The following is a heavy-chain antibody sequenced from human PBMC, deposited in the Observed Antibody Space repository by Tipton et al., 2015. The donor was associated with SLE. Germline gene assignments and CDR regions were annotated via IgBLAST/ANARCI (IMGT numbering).Heavy chain of an antibody. CDR3: AREWDSRCDS. D-gene: IGHD6-6*01. V-gene: IGHV4-61*01. J-gene: IGHJ5*01. CDR1: GGSVNSGSYY. Sequence: LRLSCTVSGGSVNSGSYYWSWIRQPPGKGLEWIGYIYYSGSTNYNPSLKSRLAISLDTSKNQFSLKLTSVTPADTAVYYCAREWDSRCDSWSQGTLVTVSS. CDR2: IYYSGST.